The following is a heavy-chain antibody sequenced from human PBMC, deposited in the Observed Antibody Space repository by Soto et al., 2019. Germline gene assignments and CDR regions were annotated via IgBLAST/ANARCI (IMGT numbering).Heavy chain of an antibody. D-gene: IGHD3-22*01. CDR1: GGSISSGGYY. CDR2: IYYSGST. Sequence: SETLSLTCTVSGGSISSGGYYWSWIRQHPGKGLEWIGYIYYSGSTYYNPSLKSRVTISVDTSKNQFSLKLSSVTAADTAVYYCAREVSYYDSSGYYSTNYYFDYWGRGTLVTVSS. J-gene: IGHJ4*02. CDR3: AREVSYYDSSGYYSTNYYFDY. V-gene: IGHV4-31*03.